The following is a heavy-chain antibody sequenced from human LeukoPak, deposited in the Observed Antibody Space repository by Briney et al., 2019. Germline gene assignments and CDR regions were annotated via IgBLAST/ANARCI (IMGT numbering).Heavy chain of an antibody. CDR3: ARDRAAADP. J-gene: IGHJ5*02. CDR1: GFTFSDYY. V-gene: IGHV3-53*01. CDR2: IYTDDRT. D-gene: IGHD6-13*01. Sequence: GGSLRLSCAASGFTFSDYYMSWIRQAPGKGLEWVSDIYTDDRTYYADSVKGRFTISRDDSKNMLLLQMDSLRVEDTAVYYCARDRAAADPWGQGTLVTVSS.